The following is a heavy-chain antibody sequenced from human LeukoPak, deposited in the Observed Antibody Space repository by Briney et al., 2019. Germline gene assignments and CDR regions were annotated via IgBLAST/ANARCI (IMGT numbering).Heavy chain of an antibody. CDR1: GFTFSSYS. CDR3: AKDLGKSSSFDYFDY. J-gene: IGHJ4*02. D-gene: IGHD6-6*01. V-gene: IGHV3-21*04. Sequence: PGGSLRLSCAASGFTFSSYSMNWVRQAPGKGLEWVSSIGSSSSYIYYADSVKGRFTISRDNSKNTLYLQMNSLRAEDTAVYYCAKDLGKSSSFDYFDYWGQGTLVTVSS. CDR2: IGSSSSYI.